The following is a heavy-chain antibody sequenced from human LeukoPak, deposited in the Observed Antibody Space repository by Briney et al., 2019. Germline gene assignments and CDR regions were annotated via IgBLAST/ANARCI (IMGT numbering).Heavy chain of an antibody. CDR3: AREDWQLFDY. J-gene: IGHJ4*02. CDR1: GFTFSSYG. CDR2: ISYDGSNK. D-gene: IGHD3/OR15-3a*01. Sequence: GRSLRLSCAASGFTFSSYGMHWVRQAPGKGLEWVAVISYDGSNKYYADSVKGRFTISRDNSKNSLYLQMNSLRAEDTAVYYCAREDWQLFDYWGQGTLVTVSS. V-gene: IGHV3-30*03.